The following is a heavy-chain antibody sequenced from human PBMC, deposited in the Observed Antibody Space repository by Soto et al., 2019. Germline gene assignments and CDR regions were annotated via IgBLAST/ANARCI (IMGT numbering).Heavy chain of an antibody. J-gene: IGHJ4*02. D-gene: IGHD2-2*01. CDR3: ARDPSTSRFDY. V-gene: IGHV1-18*01. CDR1: GYTFTSHG. CDR2: ISTYSGIR. Sequence: QVLLVQSGPEVRKPGASVKVSCKDSGYTFTSHGVSWLRQAPGQGLEWLGWISTYSGIRNYARKFQDRVTMGSDTSTSTVYMELRSLTSNDTAMYYCARDPSTSRFDYWGQGTLVTVSS.